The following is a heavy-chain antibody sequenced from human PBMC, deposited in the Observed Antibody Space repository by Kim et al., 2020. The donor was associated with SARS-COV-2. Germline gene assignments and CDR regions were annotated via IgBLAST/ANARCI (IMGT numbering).Heavy chain of an antibody. CDR3: ARDSVSGWDFDY. D-gene: IGHD6-19*01. CDR1: GYNFTSYS. CDR2: ISIYNGNR. V-gene: IGHV1-18*01. Sequence: ASVKVSCKTSGYNFTSYSITWVRQAPGQGLEWMGWISIYNGNRNFAQKLQGRVTMTTDTSTSTAYMELRSLRSDDTAVYYCARDSVSGWDFDYWGQGTLVTVSS. J-gene: IGHJ4*02.